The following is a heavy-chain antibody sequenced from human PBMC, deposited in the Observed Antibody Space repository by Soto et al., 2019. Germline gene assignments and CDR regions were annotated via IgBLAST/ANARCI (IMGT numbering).Heavy chain of an antibody. CDR2: ISAYNGNT. CDR1: GYTFTSYG. CDR3: AREGRGYCSSTSCYYWFDP. Sequence: ASVKVSCKASGYTFTSYGISWVRQAPGQGLEWMGWISAYNGNTNYAQKLQGRVTMTTDTSTSTAYMELRSLRSDDTAVYYCAREGRGYCSSTSCYYWFDPWGQGTLVTVSS. D-gene: IGHD2-2*01. V-gene: IGHV1-18*01. J-gene: IGHJ5*02.